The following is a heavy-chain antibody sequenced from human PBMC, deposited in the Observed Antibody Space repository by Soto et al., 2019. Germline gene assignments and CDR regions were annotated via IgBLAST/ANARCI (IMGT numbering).Heavy chain of an antibody. CDR3: ARTYADILTDYYTFAY. D-gene: IGHD3-9*01. V-gene: IGHV2-5*02. CDR2: IYWDDDK. Sequence: QITLKESGPTLVKPTQTLTLTCTFSGFSLSTSGVGVGWIRQPPGKALEWLALIYWDDDKRYSPSLKSRLTSTTDTSKTQVVLTMTNMNPVDTATYYCARTYADILTDYYTFAYCGQGTLVTVSS. J-gene: IGHJ4*02. CDR1: GFSLSTSGVG.